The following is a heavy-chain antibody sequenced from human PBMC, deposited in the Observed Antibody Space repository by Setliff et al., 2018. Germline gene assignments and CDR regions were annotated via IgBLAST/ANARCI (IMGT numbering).Heavy chain of an antibody. CDR2: IYYSGST. CDR1: GGSVSSGSYY. D-gene: IGHD6-19*01. Sequence: PSETLSLTCTVSGGSVSSGSYYWSWIRQPPGKGLEWIGYIYYSGSTNYNPSLKSRVTISVDTSKNQFSLKLSSVTAADTAVYYCARGETSSGWYIYYYYYMDVWGKGPRSPSP. J-gene: IGHJ6*03. CDR3: ARGETSSGWYIYYYYYMDV. V-gene: IGHV4-61*01.